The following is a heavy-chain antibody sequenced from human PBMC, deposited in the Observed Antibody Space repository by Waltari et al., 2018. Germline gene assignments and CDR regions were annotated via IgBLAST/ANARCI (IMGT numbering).Heavy chain of an antibody. CDR3: AVNGVDY. CDR2: IGVGSGNT. Sequence: QMQLVQSGPEVKKPGTSVKVSCKASGFTFTSSAVPWVRQARGQRLEWIGWIGVGSGNTNYAQKVQDRVTITRDRSTSTAYMELSSLRSEDTAVYYCAVNGVDYWGQGTLVTVSS. V-gene: IGHV1-58*01. D-gene: IGHD2-8*01. J-gene: IGHJ4*02. CDR1: GFTFTSSA.